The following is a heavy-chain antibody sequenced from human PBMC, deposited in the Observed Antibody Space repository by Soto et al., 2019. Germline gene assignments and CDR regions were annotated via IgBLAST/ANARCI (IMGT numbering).Heavy chain of an antibody. CDR2: INAGNGNT. J-gene: IGHJ4*02. CDR1: GYTFTTYA. V-gene: IGHV1-3*01. Sequence: QVQLVQSGAEVKKPGASVKVSCKASGYTFTTYAMHWVRQAPGQRLEWMGWINAGNGNTKYSQKFQGRVTIARDTSASTAYMELSSLRSEDTAVYYCARDVGYCSGGSCYSGGPFDYWGQGALVTVSS. CDR3: ARDVGYCSGGSCYSGGPFDY. D-gene: IGHD2-15*01.